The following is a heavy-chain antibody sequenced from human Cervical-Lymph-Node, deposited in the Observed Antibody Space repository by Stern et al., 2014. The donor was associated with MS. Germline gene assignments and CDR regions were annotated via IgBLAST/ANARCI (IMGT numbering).Heavy chain of an antibody. Sequence: HLVESGPEVKKPGTSVKVSCKASGFTFTSPAVQWVRQARGQRLEWIGWIVGGSGNTNYAQKFQERVTITRDMSTSTAYMELSSLRSEDTAVYYCAANGDSTQGAYYYGMDVWGQGTTVTVSS. CDR2: IVGGSGNT. J-gene: IGHJ6*02. V-gene: IGHV1-58*01. CDR1: GFTFTSPA. CDR3: AANGDSTQGAYYYGMDV. D-gene: IGHD2-2*01.